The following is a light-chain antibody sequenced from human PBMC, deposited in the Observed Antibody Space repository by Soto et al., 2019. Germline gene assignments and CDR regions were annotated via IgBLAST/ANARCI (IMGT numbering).Light chain of an antibody. J-gene: IGKJ1*01. Sequence: DIQMPQSPSSLSAAVGDRVTITCRASQSISSYLNWYQQKPGKAPNLLIYAASSLQSAAPSRFSGSGSGRDFTFTISSLQPEDFASYYCQQSYSAPPLTFGQGTEVEIK. CDR2: AAS. CDR3: QQSYSAPPLT. CDR1: QSISSY. V-gene: IGKV1-39*01.